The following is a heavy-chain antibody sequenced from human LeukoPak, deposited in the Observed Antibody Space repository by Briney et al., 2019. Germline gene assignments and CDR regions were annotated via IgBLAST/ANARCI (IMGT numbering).Heavy chain of an antibody. J-gene: IGHJ5*02. D-gene: IGHD1-26*01. V-gene: IGHV4-39*02. Sequence: SETLSLTCTVSGGSISNSAYYWGWLRQPPGKGLEWIGTIHYTGKTYYNPSLKSRVTVSVDTSKNHFSLKMTSVTAADTAVYYCARRGAGLKWFDPWGQGTLVTVSS. CDR3: ARRGAGLKWFDP. CDR1: GGSISNSAYY. CDR2: IHYTGKT.